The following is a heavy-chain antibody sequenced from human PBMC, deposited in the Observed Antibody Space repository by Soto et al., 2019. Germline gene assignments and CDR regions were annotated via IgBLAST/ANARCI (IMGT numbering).Heavy chain of an antibody. Sequence: EVQLEESGGGLVQPGGSLRLSCAASGFTFSSYWMSWVRQAPGKGLEWVANIKQDGSEKYYVDSVKGRFTISRDNAKNSLYLQMNSLRAEDTAVYYCARSTQWEQAYYGMDVWGQGTTVTVSS. CDR2: IKQDGSEK. D-gene: IGHD1-26*01. J-gene: IGHJ6*02. CDR3: ARSTQWEQAYYGMDV. CDR1: GFTFSSYW. V-gene: IGHV3-7*04.